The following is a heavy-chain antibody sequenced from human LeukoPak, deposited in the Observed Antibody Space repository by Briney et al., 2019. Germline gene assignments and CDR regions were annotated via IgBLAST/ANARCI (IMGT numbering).Heavy chain of an antibody. V-gene: IGHV1-18*01. D-gene: IGHD3-10*01. CDR2: ISAYNGNT. CDR3: ARLASVGYYGSGSHDY. Sequence: ASVKVSCKASGYTFTSYGISWVRQAPEQGLEWMGWISAYNGNTNYAQKLQGRVTVTTDTSTSTAYMELRSLRSDDTAVYYCARLASVGYYGSGSHDYWGQGTLVTVSS. J-gene: IGHJ4*02. CDR1: GYTFTSYG.